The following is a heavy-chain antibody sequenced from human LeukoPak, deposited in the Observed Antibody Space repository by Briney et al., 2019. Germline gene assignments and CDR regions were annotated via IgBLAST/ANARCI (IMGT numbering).Heavy chain of an antibody. D-gene: IGHD3-16*02. CDR3: VKEAGGVWGSYRLYYFDY. J-gene: IGHJ4*02. CDR1: GFTFSNYW. Sequence: GGSLRLSCAASGFTFSNYWMHWVRQAPGKELVWVARINKEGRNTNYADSVKGRFTISRDNAKNTVFLQMNSLRAEDTAVYYCVKEAGGVWGSYRLYYFDYWGQGTLVTVSS. CDR2: INKEGRNT. V-gene: IGHV3-74*01.